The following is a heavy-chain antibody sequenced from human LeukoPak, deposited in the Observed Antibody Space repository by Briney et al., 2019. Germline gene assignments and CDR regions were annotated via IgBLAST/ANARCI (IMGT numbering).Heavy chain of an antibody. V-gene: IGHV4-59*08. Sequence: SETLSLTCTVSGGSISSYYWSWIRQPPGKGLEWIGYIHYDGSTNYNPSVKSRVTISGDTSKSQFSLKLSSVTAADTAVYYCARGVGAPLYCFDYWGQGTLVTVSS. D-gene: IGHD1-26*01. CDR3: ARGVGAPLYCFDY. J-gene: IGHJ4*02. CDR1: GGSISSYY. CDR2: IHYDGST.